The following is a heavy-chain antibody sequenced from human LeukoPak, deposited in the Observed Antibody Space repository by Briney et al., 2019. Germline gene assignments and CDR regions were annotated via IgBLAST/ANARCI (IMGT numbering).Heavy chain of an antibody. CDR2: ISYDGSNK. Sequence: GGSLRLSCAASGFTFSSYGMHWVRQAPGKGLEGVADISYDGSNKYYADSVKGRFTISRDNSKSTLYLQMNSMRAEDTAVYYCAKDSSYYYGSGRFYWGQGTLVTVPS. D-gene: IGHD3-10*01. CDR1: GFTFSSYG. CDR3: AKDSSYYYGSGRFY. V-gene: IGHV3-30*18. J-gene: IGHJ4*02.